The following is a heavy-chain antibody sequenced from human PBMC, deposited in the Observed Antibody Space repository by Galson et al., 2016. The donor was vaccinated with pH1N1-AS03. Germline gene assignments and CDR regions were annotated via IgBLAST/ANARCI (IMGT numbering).Heavy chain of an antibody. CDR3: ARAPPYSGSLYYFDS. D-gene: IGHD1-26*01. CDR1: GFIFSAYP. J-gene: IGHJ4*02. CDR2: IGTSSTYI. Sequence: SLRLSCAASGFIFSAYPMNWVRQAPGKGLEWVSFIGTSSTYIYYADSVKGRFTISRDNAKNSLYLQMNSLRPEDTALYYCARAPPYSGSLYYFDSWGQGALVTVSS. V-gene: IGHV3-21*06.